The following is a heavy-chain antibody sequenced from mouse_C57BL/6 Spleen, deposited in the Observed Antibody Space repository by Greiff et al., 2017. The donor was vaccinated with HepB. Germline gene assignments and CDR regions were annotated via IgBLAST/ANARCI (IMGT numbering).Heavy chain of an antibody. V-gene: IGHV5-12*01. Sequence: EVMLVESGGGLVQPGGSLKLSCAASGFTFSDYYMYWVRQTPEKRLEWVAYISNGGGSTYYPDTVKGRFTISRDNAKNTLYLQMSRLKSEDTAMYYCARHWGYYGSSYVGWYFDVWGTGTTVTVSS. D-gene: IGHD1-1*01. J-gene: IGHJ1*03. CDR3: ARHWGYYGSSYVGWYFDV. CDR2: ISNGGGST. CDR1: GFTFSDYY.